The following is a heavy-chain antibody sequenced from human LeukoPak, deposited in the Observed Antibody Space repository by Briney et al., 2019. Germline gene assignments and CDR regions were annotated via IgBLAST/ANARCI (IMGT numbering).Heavy chain of an antibody. CDR2: IRYDGSNK. Sequence: PGGSLRLSCAASGFTFSSYGMHWVRQAPGKGLEWVAFIRYDGSNKYYADSVKGRFTISRDNSKNTLYLQMNSLRAEDTAVYYCARDGGYSYGYAYWGQGTLVTVSS. CDR3: ARDGGYSYGYAY. D-gene: IGHD5-18*01. V-gene: IGHV3-30*02. J-gene: IGHJ4*02. CDR1: GFTFSSYG.